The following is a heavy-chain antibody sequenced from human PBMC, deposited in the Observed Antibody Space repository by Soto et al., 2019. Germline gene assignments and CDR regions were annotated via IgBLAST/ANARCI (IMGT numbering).Heavy chain of an antibody. J-gene: IGHJ4*02. CDR2: INYSGST. Sequence: SETLSLTCSVSGDSISSSSYYWGWIRQPPGKGLEWIGTINYSGSTYYNPSLKSRVTISVDTSKNQFSLKVSSVTAADTAVYYCASLYRDYVPYWGQGILVTVSS. CDR3: ASLYRDYVPY. CDR1: GDSISSSSYY. V-gene: IGHV4-39*01. D-gene: IGHD4-17*01.